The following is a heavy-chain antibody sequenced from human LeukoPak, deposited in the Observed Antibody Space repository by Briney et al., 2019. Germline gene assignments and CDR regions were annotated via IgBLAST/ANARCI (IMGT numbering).Heavy chain of an antibody. CDR2: IYPGDSDT. Sequence: GESREISCKASGYSFTSSWIGWVRQMPGKGLEWMGIIYPGDSDTKYSPCFQGQVTISADKSISTAYLQWSSLKASDTAMYYCARHGGGYYYDSCGYFDYWGEGTPVSVSS. J-gene: IGHJ4*02. V-gene: IGHV5-51*01. CDR1: GYSFTSSW. CDR3: ARHGGGYYYDSCGYFDY. D-gene: IGHD3-22*01.